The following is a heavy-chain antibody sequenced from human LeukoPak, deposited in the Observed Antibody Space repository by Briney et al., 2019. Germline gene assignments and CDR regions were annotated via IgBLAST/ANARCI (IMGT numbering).Heavy chain of an antibody. J-gene: IGHJ6*03. V-gene: IGHV1-2*02. CDR3: ARVDIVVVPAAMRYYYYYMDV. D-gene: IGHD2-2*01. CDR1: GYTFTGYY. CDR2: INPNSGGT. Sequence: ASVKVSCKASGYTFTGYYMHWVRQAPGQGLEWMGWINPNSGGTNYAQKFQGRVTMTRDTSISTAYMELSRLRSDDTAVYYRARVDIVVVPAAMRYYYYYMDVWGKGTTVTVSS.